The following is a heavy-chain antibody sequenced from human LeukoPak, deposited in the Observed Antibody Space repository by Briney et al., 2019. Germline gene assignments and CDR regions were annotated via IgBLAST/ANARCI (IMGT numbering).Heavy chain of an antibody. J-gene: IGHJ4*02. V-gene: IGHV3-7*03. Sequence: PGGSLRLSCAASGFSISTHWMSWARQAPGKGLEWVANIKQDGSEKYYVDSVKGRFTISRDNAENSLHLQMNSLRAEDTAIYYCAKEIGLAVYFDFWGLGTQVTVSS. CDR2: IKQDGSEK. CDR3: AKEIGLAVYFDF. D-gene: IGHD6-19*01. CDR1: GFSISTHW.